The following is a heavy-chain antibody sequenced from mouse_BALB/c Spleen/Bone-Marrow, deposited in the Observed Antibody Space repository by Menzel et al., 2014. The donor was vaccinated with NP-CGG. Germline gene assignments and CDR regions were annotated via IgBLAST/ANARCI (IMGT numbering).Heavy chain of an antibody. CDR1: GFTFSSFA. J-gene: IGHJ3*01. CDR2: ISSGGGYT. Sequence: EVKLVESGGGLVKPGGSLKLSCAASGFTFSSFAMSWVRQTPEKRLEWVATISSGGGYTYYPDSVKGRFTISRYNAKNSLYLQMSSLMSEDTAMYYCARQEAIYDGYYGGFTYWGQGTLVTVSA. V-gene: IGHV5-9-3*01. D-gene: IGHD2-3*01. CDR3: ARQEAIYDGYYGGFTY.